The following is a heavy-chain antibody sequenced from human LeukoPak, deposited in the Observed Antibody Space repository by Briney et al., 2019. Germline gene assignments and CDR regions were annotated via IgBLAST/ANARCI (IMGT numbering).Heavy chain of an antibody. CDR2: MGGDGRRT. CDR1: GFIFTNDD. D-gene: IGHD6-19*01. CDR3: ATVQSSGLSRVRIPFDY. V-gene: IGHV3-23*01. J-gene: IGHJ4*02. Sequence: SGGSLRLSCAASGFIFTNDDLNWVRQAPGKGLEWVARMGGDGRRTDYAGSVQGRFTISRDNSRDTLSLQMNSLRAEDTAVYYCATVQSSGLSRVRIPFDYWGQGTLVTVSS.